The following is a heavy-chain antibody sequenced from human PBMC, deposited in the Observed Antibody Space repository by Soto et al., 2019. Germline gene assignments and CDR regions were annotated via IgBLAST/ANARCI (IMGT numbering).Heavy chain of an antibody. CDR1: GFSFSSSA. CDR2: ISGSGGTT. Sequence: GGSLRLSCVVSGFSFSSSAMSWVRQAPGKGLEWVSGISGSGGTTYYADSVKGQFTISRDNSKNTLYLQMNSLRAEDTAVYYCAKESDFWSGNGKLFDYWGKGTPVTVSS. V-gene: IGHV3-23*01. D-gene: IGHD3-3*01. CDR3: AKESDFWSGNGKLFDY. J-gene: IGHJ4*02.